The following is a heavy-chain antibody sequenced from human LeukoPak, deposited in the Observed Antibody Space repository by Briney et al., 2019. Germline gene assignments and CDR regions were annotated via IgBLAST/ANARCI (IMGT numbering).Heavy chain of an antibody. J-gene: IGHJ3*02. CDR1: GYTFTGYY. V-gene: IGHV1-2*02. D-gene: IGHD3-16*01. Sequence: GASVKVSCKASGYTFTGYYMHWVRQAPGQGLEWMGWINPNSGGTNYAQKFQGRVTMTRDTSINTAYMELSSLRFDDTAVYYCARVGRLGRGDDAFEIWGQGTMVTVSS. CDR3: ARVGRLGRGDDAFEI. CDR2: INPNSGGT.